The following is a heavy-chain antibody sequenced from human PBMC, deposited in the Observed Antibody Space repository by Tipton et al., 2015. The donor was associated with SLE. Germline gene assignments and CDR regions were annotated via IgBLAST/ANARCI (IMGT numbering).Heavy chain of an antibody. CDR3: ARPVPSGPGTQYYFDY. Sequence: LRLSCTVSGGSISTSSYYWGWIRQPPGKGLEWIGSIYYSGSTYYNASLKSRVTISVDTSKNQFSLKMRSVTAADTAVYYCARPVPSGPGTQYYFDYWGQGTLVTVSS. CDR1: GGSISTSSYY. D-gene: IGHD6-13*01. J-gene: IGHJ4*02. CDR2: IYYSGST. V-gene: IGHV4-39*01.